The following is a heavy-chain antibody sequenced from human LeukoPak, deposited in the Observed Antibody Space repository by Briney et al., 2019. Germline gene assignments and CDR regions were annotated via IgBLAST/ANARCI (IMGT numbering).Heavy chain of an antibody. Sequence: ASVKVSCKASGYTFTGYYMHWVRQAPGQGLEWMGWINPNSGGTNYAQKLQGRVTMTTDTSTSTAYMELRSLRSDDTAVYYCARVVVGGSYSYYYYYMDVWGKGTTVTVSS. CDR1: GYTFTGYY. D-gene: IGHD1-26*01. CDR3: ARVVVGGSYSYYYYYMDV. J-gene: IGHJ6*03. V-gene: IGHV1-2*02. CDR2: INPNSGGT.